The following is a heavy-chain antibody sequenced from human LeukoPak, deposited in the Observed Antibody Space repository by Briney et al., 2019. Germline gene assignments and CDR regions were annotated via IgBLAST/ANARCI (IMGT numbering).Heavy chain of an antibody. CDR1: GFTFSSCG. Sequence: GGSLRLSCAASGFTFSSCGMSWVRQAPGKGLEWVSYISSSGSTIYYADSVKGRFTISRDNAKNSLYLQMNSLRAEDTAVYYCARDLGGSSYPEHLFDYWGQGTLVTVSS. D-gene: IGHD1-26*01. CDR3: ARDLGGSSYPEHLFDY. V-gene: IGHV3-48*04. J-gene: IGHJ4*02. CDR2: ISSSGSTI.